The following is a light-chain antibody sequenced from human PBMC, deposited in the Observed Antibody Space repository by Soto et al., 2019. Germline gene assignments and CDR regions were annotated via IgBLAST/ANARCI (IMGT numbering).Light chain of an antibody. CDR3: SSFGGSNHVV. V-gene: IGLV2-8*01. CDR2: EVS. Sequence: QSVLTQPPSASGSPGQSVTISCTGTSSDVGGYNYVSWYQLHRGKAPKLIIYEVSKRPSGVPDHFSGSKSGNTASLTVSGLQADDEADYYCSSFGGSNHVVFGGGTKLTVL. CDR1: SSDVGGYNY. J-gene: IGLJ2*01.